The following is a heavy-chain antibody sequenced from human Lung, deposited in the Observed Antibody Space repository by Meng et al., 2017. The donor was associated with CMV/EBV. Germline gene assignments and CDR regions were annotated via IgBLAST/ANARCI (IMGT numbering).Heavy chain of an antibody. CDR1: GYTFTSYG. Sequence: ASVKVSXKASGYTFTSYGISWVRQAPGQGLEWMGWINPNSGGTNYAQKFQGRVTMTRDTSISTAYMELSRLRSDDTAVYYCARGVNYDILTGPWSQGTLVTVSS. CDR3: ARGVNYDILTGP. J-gene: IGHJ5*02. V-gene: IGHV1-2*02. D-gene: IGHD3-9*01. CDR2: INPNSGGT.